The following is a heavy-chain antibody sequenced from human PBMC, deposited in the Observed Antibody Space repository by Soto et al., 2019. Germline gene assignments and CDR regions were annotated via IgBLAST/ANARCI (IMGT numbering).Heavy chain of an antibody. V-gene: IGHV5-51*01. CDR2: IYPGDSDT. CDR3: ARLYYYDSSGYSSYGMDV. CDR1: GYSFTSYW. J-gene: IGHJ6*02. D-gene: IGHD3-22*01. Sequence: PGESLKISCKGSGYSFTSYWIGWVRQMPGKGLEWMGIIYPGDSDTRYSPSFQGQVTISADKSISTAYLQWSSLKASDTAMYYCARLYYYDSSGYSSYGMDVWGQGTTVTVSS.